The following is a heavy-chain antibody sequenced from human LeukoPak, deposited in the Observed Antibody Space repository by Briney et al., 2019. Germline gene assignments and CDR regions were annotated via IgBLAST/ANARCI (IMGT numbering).Heavy chain of an antibody. V-gene: IGHV3-23*01. CDR3: AKGIVGATTPFDY. D-gene: IGHD1-26*01. CDR1: GFTFSTYA. CDR2: ISGSGGST. J-gene: IGHJ4*02. Sequence: QTGGSLRLSCAASGFTFSTYAMSWVRQAPGKGLEWVSAISGSGGSTYYADSVKGRCTISRDNSKNTLYLQMNSLRAEDTAVYYCAKGIVGATTPFDYWGQGTLVTVSS.